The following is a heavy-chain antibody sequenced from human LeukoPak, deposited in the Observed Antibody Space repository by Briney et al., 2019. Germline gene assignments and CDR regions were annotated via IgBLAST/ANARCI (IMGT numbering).Heavy chain of an antibody. J-gene: IGHJ4*02. CDR2: IYYSGST. V-gene: IGHV4-30-4*01. CDR1: GGSISSGDYY. CDR3: ASHGVYGSGSYYTFDY. Sequence: SETLSLTCTVSGGSISSGDYYWSWIRQPPGKGLEWIGYIYYSGSTYYNPSLKSRVTILVDTSKNQFSLKLSSVTAADTAVYYCASHGVYGSGSYYTFDYWGQGTLVTVSS. D-gene: IGHD3-10*01.